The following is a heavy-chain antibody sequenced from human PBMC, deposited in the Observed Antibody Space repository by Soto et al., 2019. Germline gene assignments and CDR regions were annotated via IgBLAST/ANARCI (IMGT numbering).Heavy chain of an antibody. J-gene: IGHJ5*02. Sequence: TSETLSLTCTVSGGSISSSSYYWGWIRQPPGKGLEWIGRIYYSGSTYYNPSLKSRVTISVDTSKNQFSLKLSSVTAADTAVYYCARQITITIFVMLDPWGQGTLVTVSS. CDR2: IYYSGST. V-gene: IGHV4-39*01. D-gene: IGHD3-3*01. CDR1: GGSISSSSYY. CDR3: ARQITITIFVMLDP.